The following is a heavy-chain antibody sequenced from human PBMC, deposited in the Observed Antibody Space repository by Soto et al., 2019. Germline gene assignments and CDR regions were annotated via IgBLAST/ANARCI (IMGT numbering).Heavy chain of an antibody. CDR2: IYYSGST. CDR1: GGSISSYY. D-gene: IGHD3-3*01. CDR3: ASLAGFSPRNAFDI. J-gene: IGHJ3*02. V-gene: IGHV4-59*08. Sequence: SETLSLTCTVSGGSISSYYWSLIRQPPGKGLEWIGYIYYSGSTNYNPSLKSRVTISVDTSKNQFSLKLSSVTAADTAVYYCASLAGFSPRNAFDIWGQGTMVTVSS.